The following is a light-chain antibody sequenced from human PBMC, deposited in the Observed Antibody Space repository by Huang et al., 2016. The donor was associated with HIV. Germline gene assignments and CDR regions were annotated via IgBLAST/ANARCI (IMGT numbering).Light chain of an antibody. V-gene: IGKV3-20*01. CDR1: QSVSNKF. Sequence: EIVLTQSPGTLSLSPGERATLSCRASQSVSNKFLAWYQQRRGQAPRLLIDGASSRATGSPDRFTGSGSGTDFTLTISRLEPEDFAVYYCQQYSSPLWTFGQGTKVEIK. CDR3: QQYSSPLWT. J-gene: IGKJ1*01. CDR2: GAS.